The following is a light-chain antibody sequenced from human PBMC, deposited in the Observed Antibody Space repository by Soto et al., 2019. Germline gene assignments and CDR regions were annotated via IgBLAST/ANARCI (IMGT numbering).Light chain of an antibody. CDR1: QSVSSN. CDR2: GAS. V-gene: IGKV3-15*01. CDR3: QQYNNWPRMYT. J-gene: IGKJ2*01. Sequence: EIVMTQSPATLSVSPGERATLSCRASQSVSSNLAWYQQKPGQAPRLLIYGASTRATGIPARFSGSGSGTEFTLTISSLQSEAFAVYYCQQYNNWPRMYTCCQGTKLEIK.